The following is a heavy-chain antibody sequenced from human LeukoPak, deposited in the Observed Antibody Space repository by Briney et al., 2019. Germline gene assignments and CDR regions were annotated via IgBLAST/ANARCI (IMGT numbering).Heavy chain of an antibody. Sequence: GGSLRLSCAASGFTFSSYWMSWVRQAPGKGLEWVAHIKQDGSEKYYVDSVKGRFTISRDNAKNSLYLQMNSLRAEDTAVYYCARVGKYYYDSSGYIGYWGQGTLVTVSS. V-gene: IGHV3-7*01. D-gene: IGHD3-22*01. CDR2: IKQDGSEK. CDR3: ARVGKYYYDSSGYIGY. CDR1: GFTFSSYW. J-gene: IGHJ4*02.